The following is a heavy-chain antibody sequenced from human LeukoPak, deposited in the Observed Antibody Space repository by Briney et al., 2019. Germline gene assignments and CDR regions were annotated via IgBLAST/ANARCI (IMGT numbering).Heavy chain of an antibody. D-gene: IGHD3-22*01. J-gene: IGHJ4*02. CDR2: ITSTSDTI. CDR3: ARSSGYPFFDY. CDR1: GFTFSDYS. V-gene: IGHV3-48*01. Sequence: SGGSLRPSCEASGFTFSDYSMNWVRQAPGEGLEWLSYITSTSDTIYYADSVKGRFTSSRDNAKNSVYLQMNSLRAEDTAVYYCARSSGYPFFDYWGQGTLVTVSS.